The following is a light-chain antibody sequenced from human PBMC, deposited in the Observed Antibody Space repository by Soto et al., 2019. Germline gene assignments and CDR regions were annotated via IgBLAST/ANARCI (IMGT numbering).Light chain of an antibody. V-gene: IGLV1-40*01. Sequence: QSVLTQPPSVSGAPGQRVAISCTWSGSNIGAGYDVHGYQQLPGSAPRLLIYGNRNRPSGVPDRFSGSRSGTSASLAITGLQTEDEADYYCQSYDSSLSGSVFGGGTKLTVL. CDR2: GNR. CDR3: QSYDSSLSGSV. CDR1: GSNIGAGYD. J-gene: IGLJ2*01.